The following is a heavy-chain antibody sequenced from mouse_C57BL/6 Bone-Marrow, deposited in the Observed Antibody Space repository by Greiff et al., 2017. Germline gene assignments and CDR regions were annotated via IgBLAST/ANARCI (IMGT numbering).Heavy chain of an antibody. V-gene: IGHV1-5*01. J-gene: IGHJ2*01. Sequence: VQLQQSGTVLARPGASVKMSCKTSGYTFTSYWMHWVKQRPGQGLEWIGAIYPGNSDTSYNQKFKGKAKLTAVTSASTAYMELSSLTNEDSAVYYCTREEIYYGYDVVYFDYWGQGTTLTVSS. D-gene: IGHD2-2*01. CDR1: GYTFTSYW. CDR3: TREEIYYGYDVVYFDY. CDR2: IYPGNSDT.